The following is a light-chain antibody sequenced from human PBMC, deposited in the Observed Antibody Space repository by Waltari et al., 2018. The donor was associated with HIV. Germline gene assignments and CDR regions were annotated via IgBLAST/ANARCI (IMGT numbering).Light chain of an antibody. V-gene: IGLV2-8*01. Sequence: QSALTQPPSASGSPGQSVTLSCTGSSSDIGGYDFVSWFQQHPGKAPKLVIYEVYKRPSGVPDRFAGSKSGNTASLTVSGLQAEDEAYYHCSSYAGNYNLVFGGGTKLTVL. J-gene: IGLJ3*02. CDR3: SSYAGNYNLV. CDR1: SSDIGGYDF. CDR2: EVY.